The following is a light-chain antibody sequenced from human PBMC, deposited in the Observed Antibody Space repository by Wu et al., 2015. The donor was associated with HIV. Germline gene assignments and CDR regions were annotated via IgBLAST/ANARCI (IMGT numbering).Light chain of an antibody. J-gene: IGKJ2*03. CDR3: QYYGGSPYS. CDR1: QTISGSY. Sequence: EIVLTQSPGTLSLSPGESATLSCRASQTISGSYLAWYQQKPGQAPRLLIYGASSRATGIPDRFSGSGSGTDFPLTITRLEPEDFAVYYCQYYGGSPYSFGQGTQGWRSN. CDR2: GAS. V-gene: IGKV3-20*01.